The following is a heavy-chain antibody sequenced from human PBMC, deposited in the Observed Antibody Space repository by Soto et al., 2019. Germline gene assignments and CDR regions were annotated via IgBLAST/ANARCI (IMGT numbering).Heavy chain of an antibody. Sequence: PGGSLSLSCVGSGFTFSSNRMTWVRQAPGKGLEWVGNIRQDGSEKNYVDSVKGRFTISRDNAKNSFYMQMNSLRAEDTFFYYCAREIVVARGASYFDYWGPGTLVTVSS. D-gene: IGHD2-2*01. CDR2: IRQDGSEK. CDR1: GFTFSSNR. J-gene: IGHJ4*02. V-gene: IGHV3-7*04. CDR3: AREIVVARGASYFDY.